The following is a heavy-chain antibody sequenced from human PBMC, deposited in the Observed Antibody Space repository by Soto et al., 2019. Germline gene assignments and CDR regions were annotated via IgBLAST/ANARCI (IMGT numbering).Heavy chain of an antibody. Sequence: SETLSLTCAVSGGSISSSNWWSWVRQPPGKGLEWIGEIYHSGSTNYNPSLKSRVTISVDKSKNQFSLKLSSVTAADTAVYYCARDVRGGSPVLDYWGQGTLVTVSS. V-gene: IGHV4-4*02. D-gene: IGHD1-26*01. CDR3: ARDVRGGSPVLDY. J-gene: IGHJ4*02. CDR1: GGSISSSNW. CDR2: IYHSGST.